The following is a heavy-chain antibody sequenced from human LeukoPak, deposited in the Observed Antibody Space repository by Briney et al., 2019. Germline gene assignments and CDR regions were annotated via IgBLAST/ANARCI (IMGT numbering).Heavy chain of an antibody. CDR1: GGTFSSYA. Sequence: ASVKVSCKASGGTFSSYAISWVRQAPGQGLEWMGEIIPIFGTANYAQKFQGRVTITADESTSTAYMELSSLRSEDTAVYYCARDRRYDSSGYTRFDYWGQGTLVTVSS. V-gene: IGHV1-69*13. D-gene: IGHD3-22*01. J-gene: IGHJ4*02. CDR2: IIPIFGTA. CDR3: ARDRRYDSSGYTRFDY.